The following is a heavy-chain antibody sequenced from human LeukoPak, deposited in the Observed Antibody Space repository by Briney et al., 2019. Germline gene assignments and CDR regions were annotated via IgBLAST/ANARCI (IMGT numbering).Heavy chain of an antibody. V-gene: IGHV3-21*01. CDR1: RFTFSSYS. CDR2: ISSSSSYM. Sequence: PGGSLRLSCAASRFTFSSYSMNWVRQAPGKGLEWVSSISSSSSYMYYADSVKGRFTISRDNAKNSLYLQMNSLRAEDTAVYYCARSTQGGNPFDYWGQGTLVTVSS. D-gene: IGHD2-8*01. J-gene: IGHJ4*02. CDR3: ARSTQGGNPFDY.